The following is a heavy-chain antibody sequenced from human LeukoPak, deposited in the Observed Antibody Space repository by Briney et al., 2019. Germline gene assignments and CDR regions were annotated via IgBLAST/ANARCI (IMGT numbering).Heavy chain of an antibody. Sequence: SETLSLTCTVSGGSISSGSYYWSWIRQPAGKGLEWIGRIYTSGSTNYNPSLKSRVTISVDTSKNQFSLKLSSVTAADTAVYYCARDADCGGDCYGYYYYYYMDVWGKGTTVTISS. J-gene: IGHJ6*03. V-gene: IGHV4-61*02. CDR2: IYTSGST. D-gene: IGHD2-21*02. CDR3: ARDADCGGDCYGYYYYYYMDV. CDR1: GGSISSGSYY.